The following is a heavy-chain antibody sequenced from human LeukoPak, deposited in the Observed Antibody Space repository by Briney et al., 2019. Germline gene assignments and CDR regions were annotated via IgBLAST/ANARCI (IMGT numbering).Heavy chain of an antibody. V-gene: IGHV3-48*03. CDR3: ARGSTRVWYYGMDV. CDR2: ISSSGSTI. CDR1: GFTFSSYE. J-gene: IGHJ6*02. D-gene: IGHD2-2*01. Sequence: GGSLRLSCAASGFTFSSYEMNWVRQAPGKGLEWVSYISSSGSTIYCADSVKGRFTISRDNAKNSLYLQMNSLRAEDTAVYYCARGSTRVWYYGMDVWGQGTTVTVSS.